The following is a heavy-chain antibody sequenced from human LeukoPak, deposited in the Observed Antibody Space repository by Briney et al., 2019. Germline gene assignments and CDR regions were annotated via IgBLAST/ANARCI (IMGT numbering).Heavy chain of an antibody. Sequence: GGSLRLSCAASGFTFSSYAMSWVRQAPGKELEWVSAISGSGGSTYYADSVKGRFTISRDNSKNTLYLQMYSLRAEDTAVYYCAKAPHPPIAVAAYFDYWGQGTLVTVSS. CDR3: AKAPHPPIAVAAYFDY. CDR2: ISGSGGST. J-gene: IGHJ4*02. D-gene: IGHD6-19*01. V-gene: IGHV3-23*01. CDR1: GFTFSSYA.